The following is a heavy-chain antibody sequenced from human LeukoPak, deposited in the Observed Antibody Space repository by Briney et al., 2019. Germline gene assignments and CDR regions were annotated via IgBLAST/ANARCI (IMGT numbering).Heavy chain of an antibody. CDR2: INPNSGGT. J-gene: IGHJ4*02. Sequence: ASVKVSCKASGYTFTGYYMHWVRQAPGQGLEWMGWINPNSGGTNYAQKFQGRVTMTRDTSISTAYMELSRLRSEDTAVYYCARGDSSSWYEEANYFDYWGQGTLVTVSS. D-gene: IGHD6-13*01. CDR3: ARGDSSSWYEEANYFDY. CDR1: GYTFTGYY. V-gene: IGHV1-2*02.